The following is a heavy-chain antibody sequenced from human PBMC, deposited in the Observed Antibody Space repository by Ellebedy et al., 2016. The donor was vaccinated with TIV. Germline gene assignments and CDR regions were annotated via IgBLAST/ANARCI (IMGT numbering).Heavy chain of an antibody. CDR2: IIPIFDVR. V-gene: IGHV1-69*13. CDR3: AGSRSYIPAHFDY. J-gene: IGHJ4*02. Sequence: ASVKVSCKASGGTFGNYAISWVRQAPGQGLEWLGRIIPIFDVRDYAQELQGRVTITADDSISAVFMELSSLRSEDTAIYYCAGSRSYIPAHFDYWGQGTLVTVSS. D-gene: IGHD1-26*01. CDR1: GGTFGNYA.